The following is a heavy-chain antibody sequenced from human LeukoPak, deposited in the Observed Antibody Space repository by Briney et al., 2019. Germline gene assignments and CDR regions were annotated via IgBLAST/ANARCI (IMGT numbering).Heavy chain of an antibody. V-gene: IGHV3-74*01. J-gene: IGHJ4*02. CDR3: ASGNYFDY. CDR1: GFTFSSYW. Sequence: GGSLRLSCVASGFTFSSYWIHWVRQAPGKGLVWVSRISGDGGSTDYADSVKGRFTISRDNAKNTLYLQMNSLRAEDTAVYYCASGNYFDYWGQGTLVTVSS. CDR2: ISGDGGST.